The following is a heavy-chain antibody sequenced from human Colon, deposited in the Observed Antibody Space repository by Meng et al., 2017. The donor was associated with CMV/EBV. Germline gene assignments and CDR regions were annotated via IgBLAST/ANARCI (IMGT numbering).Heavy chain of an antibody. J-gene: IGHJ5*02. CDR1: VYSFPHAVYS. D-gene: IGHD3-10*01. CDR2: INPSTGDA. V-gene: IGHV1-2*06. CDR3: ARGDNRGHQTLRS. Sequence: SVYSFPHAVYSIRWVRQPPGQCLGWMGRINPSTGDADYAQRFQGMVTMTRDTSITTAYMDLNWLNSDDTSFYYCARGDNRGHQTLRSWGQGALVTVSS.